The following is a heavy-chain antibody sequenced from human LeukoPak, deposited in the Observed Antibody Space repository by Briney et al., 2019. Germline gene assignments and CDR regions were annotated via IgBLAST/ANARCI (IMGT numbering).Heavy chain of an antibody. Sequence: SETLSLTCAVYGGSFSGYYWSWIRQPPGKGLEWIGEINHSGSTNYNPSLKSRVTISVDTSKNQFFLRLSPVTAADTAIYYCASRPADTTWYGVFDYWGQGTLVTVSS. V-gene: IGHV4-34*01. D-gene: IGHD3-10*01. CDR2: INHSGST. CDR1: GGSFSGYY. CDR3: ASRPADTTWYGVFDY. J-gene: IGHJ4*02.